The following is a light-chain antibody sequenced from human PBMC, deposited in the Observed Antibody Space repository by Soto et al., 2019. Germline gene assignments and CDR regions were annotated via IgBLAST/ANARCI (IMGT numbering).Light chain of an antibody. CDR1: QSVTSSY. J-gene: IGKJ5*01. V-gene: IGKV3D-20*01. Sequence: EIVLTQSPATLSLSPGERATLSCGASQSVTSSYLAWYQQKPGLAPRLLIYDASSRATGIPDRFSGSGSGTYFTLTISRLEPDDFAVYYCQQYGSSPPVTFGQGTRLEIK. CDR3: QQYGSSPPVT. CDR2: DAS.